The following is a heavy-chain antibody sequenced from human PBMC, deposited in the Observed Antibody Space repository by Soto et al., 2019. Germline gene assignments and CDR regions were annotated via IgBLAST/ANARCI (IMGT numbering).Heavy chain of an antibody. Sequence: QVQLVQSGAEVKKPGSSVKVSCKASGGTFSSYAISWVRQAPGQGLEWMGGIIPIFGTANYAQKFQGRVTITADESTSTAYMELSSLRSADTAVYYCAREGVAAAGSPIYSFDYWGQGTLVTVSS. CDR1: GGTFSSYA. D-gene: IGHD6-13*01. CDR3: AREGVAAAGSPIYSFDY. CDR2: IIPIFGTA. V-gene: IGHV1-69*01. J-gene: IGHJ4*02.